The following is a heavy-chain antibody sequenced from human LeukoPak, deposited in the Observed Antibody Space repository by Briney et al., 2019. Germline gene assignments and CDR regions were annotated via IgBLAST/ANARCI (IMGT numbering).Heavy chain of an antibody. D-gene: IGHD3-22*01. J-gene: IGHJ4*02. CDR3: AREYGYYYDSSGYYYFDY. CDR2: IKTDGSTK. V-gene: IGHV3-74*01. Sequence: GGSLRLSCTGSGFIFSTYWMHWVRQAPGKGLVWVSRIKTDGSTKYYADSVKGRFAVSRDNSKNTLYLQMNSLRAEDTAVYYCAREYGYYYDSSGYYYFDYWGQGTLVTVSS. CDR1: GFIFSTYW.